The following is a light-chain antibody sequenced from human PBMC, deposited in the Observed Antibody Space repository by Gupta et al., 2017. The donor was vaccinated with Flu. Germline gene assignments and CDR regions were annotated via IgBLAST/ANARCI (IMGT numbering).Light chain of an antibody. CDR2: GAS. CDR3: QHANSLPST. Sequence: DTQLTQSPSSVSASVGDRVTITCRASQGINRWLAWFQQKPGKAPRLLIYGASSLQSGVPSRFSGSGSGTDFTLTITSRQPEDFATYYSQHANSLPSTFGQGTKLEI. J-gene: IGKJ2*01. CDR1: QGINRW. V-gene: IGKV1-12*02.